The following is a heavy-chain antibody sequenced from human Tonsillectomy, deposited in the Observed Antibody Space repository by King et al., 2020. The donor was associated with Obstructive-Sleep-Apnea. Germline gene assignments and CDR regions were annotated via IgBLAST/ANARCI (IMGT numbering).Heavy chain of an antibody. V-gene: IGHV1-46*03. CDR2: INPSGVGA. J-gene: IGHJ6*02. Sequence: QLVQSGAEVKKPGASVKVSCKASGYTFTNYYMHWVRQAPGQGLEWMGIINPSGVGANYAQKFQGRVTLTRETSTSTVYMELSSLRSEDTAVYYCSRDRVGGGYYYGMDVWGQGTTVTVSS. D-gene: IGHD3-16*01. CDR3: SRDRVGGGYYYGMDV. CDR1: GYTFTNYY.